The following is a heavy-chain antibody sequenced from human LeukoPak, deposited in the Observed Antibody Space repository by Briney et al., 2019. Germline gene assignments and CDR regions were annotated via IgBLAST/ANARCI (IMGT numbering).Heavy chain of an antibody. CDR2: ISVRSNYI. D-gene: IGHD3-22*01. Sequence: PGGSLRLSCAASGYTFSSYSINWVRQAPGKGLEWVSPISVRSNYIYYADSVRGRFSISRDDARDSLYLQMNSLRAEDTAVYYCVRLRRNSDTSGYYYYYDYWGQGTLVTVSS. J-gene: IGHJ4*02. CDR3: VRLRRNSDTSGYYYYYDY. V-gene: IGHV3-21*01. CDR1: GYTFSSYS.